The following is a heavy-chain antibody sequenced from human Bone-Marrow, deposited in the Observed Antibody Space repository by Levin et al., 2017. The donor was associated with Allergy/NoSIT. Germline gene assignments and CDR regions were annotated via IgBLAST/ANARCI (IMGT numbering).Heavy chain of an antibody. D-gene: IGHD2-2*01. V-gene: IGHV3-74*01. CDR2: IDSDWSGT. CDR1: GFTFSNYW. Sequence: LSLTCAASGFTFSNYWMHWVRQAPGKGLVWLSRIDSDWSGTTYADSVKGRFTISRDDAKSTLYLQMSSLRAEDTAVYYCARAGSHCTSTTCYSFFDLWGQGTLVTVSS. J-gene: IGHJ4*02. CDR3: ARAGSHCTSTTCYSFFDL.